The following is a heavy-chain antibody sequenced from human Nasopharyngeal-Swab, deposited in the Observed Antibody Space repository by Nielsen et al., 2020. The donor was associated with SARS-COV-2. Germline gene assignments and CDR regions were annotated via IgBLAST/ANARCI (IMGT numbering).Heavy chain of an antibody. CDR1: GGSFSANY. V-gene: IGHV4-34*01. D-gene: IGHD2-2*01. CDR2: INHSGST. Sequence: SETLSLTCGVYGGSFSANYWGWIRQPPGKGLEWIAEINHSGSTNYNPSLKSRVTLSVDTSMNQFSLELSSVTAADTAVYYCARGISGVVPAPILGVGPYYHYYSMDVWGKGTTVTVSS. J-gene: IGHJ6*03. CDR3: ARGISGVVPAPILGVGPYYHYYSMDV.